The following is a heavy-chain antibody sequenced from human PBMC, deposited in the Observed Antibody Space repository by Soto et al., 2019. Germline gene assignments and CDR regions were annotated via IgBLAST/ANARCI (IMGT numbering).Heavy chain of an antibody. CDR1: GFTFSDYY. J-gene: IGHJ3*02. V-gene: IGHV3-11*01. D-gene: IGHD6-6*01. CDR3: ARDRAARPDDAFDI. Sequence: PGGSLRLSCAASGFTFSDYYMSWIRQAPGKGLEWVSYISSSGSTIYYADSVKGRFTISRDNAKNSLYLQMSSLRAEDTAVYYCARDRAARPDDAFDIWGQGTMVTVSS. CDR2: ISSSGSTI.